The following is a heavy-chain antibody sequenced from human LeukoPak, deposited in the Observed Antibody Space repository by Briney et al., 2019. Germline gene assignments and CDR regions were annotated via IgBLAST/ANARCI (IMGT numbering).Heavy chain of an antibody. CDR2: INANAAAI. CDR3: VKDRVPDNGWNFDY. D-gene: IGHD6-19*01. Sequence: GGPLTSSCAASGSSSRVYSMTWFRHPPGRELQWVSFINANAAAIYYAHSVNGRFTISRHTSKNTLYLQIHRLRAEHSVVYFCVKDRVPDNGWNFDYWGQGTRVTVSS. V-gene: IGHV3-23*01. CDR1: GSSSRVYS. J-gene: IGHJ4*02.